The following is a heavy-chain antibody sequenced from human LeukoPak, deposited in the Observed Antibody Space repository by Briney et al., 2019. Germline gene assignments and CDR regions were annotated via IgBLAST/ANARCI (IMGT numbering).Heavy chain of an antibody. J-gene: IGHJ4*02. Sequence: SETLSLTCTVSGGSINTYYGSWIRHAPGKGLEWIGHIYYSGNTNYNPSLNSRVTISVDTSKNQFSLRLSSVTAADTAVYYCARRGDYVGLDYWGQGILVTVSS. CDR3: ARRGDYVGLDY. CDR1: GGSINTYY. CDR2: IYYSGNT. D-gene: IGHD4-17*01. V-gene: IGHV4-59*08.